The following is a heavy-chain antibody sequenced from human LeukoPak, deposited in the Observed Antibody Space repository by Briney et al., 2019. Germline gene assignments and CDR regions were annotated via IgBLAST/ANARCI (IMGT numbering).Heavy chain of an antibody. CDR2: ISAYNGNT. CDR1: GYTFTSYG. D-gene: IGHD1-26*01. V-gene: IGHV1-18*01. CDR3: ARDPISGSYHRGWFDP. J-gene: IGHJ5*02. Sequence: ASVKVSCKASGYTFTSYGISWVRQAPGQGLEWMGWISAYNGNTNYAQKLQGRVTMTTDTSTSTAYMELRGLRSDDTAVYYCARDPISGSYHRGWFDPWGQGTLVTVSS.